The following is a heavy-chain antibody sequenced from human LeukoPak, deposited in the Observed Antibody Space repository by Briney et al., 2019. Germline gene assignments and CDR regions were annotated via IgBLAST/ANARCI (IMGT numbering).Heavy chain of an antibody. J-gene: IGHJ3*02. CDR3: ARLLKIAITQDAFDI. CDR2: IYPGDSDT. Sequence: GESLKISCKGSGYSFTSYWIGWVRQMPGKGLEWMGIIYPGDSDTRYSPSFQGQVTISSDMSISTAYLQWSSLKASDTAMYYCARLLKIAITQDAFDIWGQGTMVTVSS. CDR1: GYSFTSYW. V-gene: IGHV5-51*01. D-gene: IGHD5-12*01.